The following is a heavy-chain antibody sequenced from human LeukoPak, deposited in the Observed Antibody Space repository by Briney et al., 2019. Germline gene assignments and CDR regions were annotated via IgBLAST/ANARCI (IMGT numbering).Heavy chain of an antibody. Sequence: ASVKVSCKASGYTFTSYGISWVRQAPGQGLEWMGWISAYNGNTNYAQKLQGRVTMTTDTSTSTAYMELRSLRSDDTAVCYCARDRPYYESSGLEIKKWFDPWGQGTLVTVSS. J-gene: IGHJ5*02. CDR1: GYTFTSYG. CDR3: ARDRPYYESSGLEIKKWFDP. D-gene: IGHD3-22*01. CDR2: ISAYNGNT. V-gene: IGHV1-18*01.